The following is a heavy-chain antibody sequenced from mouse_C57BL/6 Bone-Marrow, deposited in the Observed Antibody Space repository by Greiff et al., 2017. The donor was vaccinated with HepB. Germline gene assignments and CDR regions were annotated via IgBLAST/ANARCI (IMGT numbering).Heavy chain of an antibody. D-gene: IGHD2-4*01. V-gene: IGHV1-15*01. Sequence: QVQLKESGAELVRPGASVTLSCKASGYTFTDYEMHWVKQTPVHGLEWIGAIDPETGGTAYNQKFKGKAILTADKSSSTAYMELRSLTSEDSAVYYCTRHYDYDVGNYYAMDYWGQGTSVTVSS. CDR3: TRHYDYDVGNYYAMDY. CDR2: IDPETGGT. J-gene: IGHJ4*01. CDR1: GYTFTDYE.